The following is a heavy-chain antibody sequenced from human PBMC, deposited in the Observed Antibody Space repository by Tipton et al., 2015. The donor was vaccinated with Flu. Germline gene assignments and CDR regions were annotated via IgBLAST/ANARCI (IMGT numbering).Heavy chain of an antibody. Sequence: QLVQSGAEVKKPGPSVKVSCKASGGTFSSYAISWVRQAPGQGLEWMGGIIPIFGTANYAQKFQGRVTITADESTSTAYMELSSLRSEDAAVYYWARRAGYYYYGMDVWGQGTTVPVSS. J-gene: IGHJ6*02. V-gene: IGHV1-69*01. CDR2: IIPIFGTA. CDR3: ARRAGYYYYGMDV. CDR1: GGTFSSYA.